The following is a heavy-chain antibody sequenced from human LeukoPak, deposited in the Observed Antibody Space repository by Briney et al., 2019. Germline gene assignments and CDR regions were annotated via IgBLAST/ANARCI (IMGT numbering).Heavy chain of an antibody. J-gene: IGHJ6*03. D-gene: IGHD6-19*01. V-gene: IGHV1-18*01. CDR1: GYTFTSYG. CDR2: ISAYNGNT. CDR3: ARVPFCGGSGCHYYYYYMDV. Sequence: GASVKVSCKASGYTFTSYGISWVRQAPGQGLEWMGWISAYNGNTNYAQKLQGRVTMTTDTSTSTAYMELRSLRSDDTAVYYCARVPFCGGSGCHYYYYYMDVWGKGTTVTVSS.